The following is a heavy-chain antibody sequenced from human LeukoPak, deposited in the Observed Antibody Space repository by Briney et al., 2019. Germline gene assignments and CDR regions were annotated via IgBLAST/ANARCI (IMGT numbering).Heavy chain of an antibody. CDR1: GFTMSNYW. J-gene: IGHJ6*02. CDR3: ARGRFNYGWGMGV. D-gene: IGHD5-18*01. CDR2: IKQAESER. V-gene: IGHV3-7*01. Sequence: GGSLRLSCAASGFTMSNYWMRWVRQAPGKGLEWVANIKQAESERFYVDSVKDRFIISRDNAENSVYLQMKSLRDEDTAVYYCARGRFNYGWGMGVWGQGTTVIVSS.